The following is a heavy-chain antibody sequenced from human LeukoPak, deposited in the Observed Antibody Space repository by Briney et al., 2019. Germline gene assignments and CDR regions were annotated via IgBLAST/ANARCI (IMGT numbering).Heavy chain of an antibody. J-gene: IGHJ4*02. CDR3: TRVGAVTYDY. Sequence: GGSLRLSCAVSGSTFSGYWMHWVRQAPGKGLVWVSRINGDGKSTTYADSVKGRFTISRDNAKNTLYLQMNSLRAEDTAVYYCTRVGAVTYDYWGQGTLVTVSS. V-gene: IGHV3-74*01. CDR2: INGDGKST. D-gene: IGHD4-17*01. CDR1: GSTFSGYW.